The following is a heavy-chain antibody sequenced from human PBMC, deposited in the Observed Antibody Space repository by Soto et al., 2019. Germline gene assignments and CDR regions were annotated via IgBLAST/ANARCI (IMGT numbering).Heavy chain of an antibody. CDR1: GFSVSSNY. J-gene: IGHJ5*02. D-gene: IGHD6-6*01. Sequence: HWGSLRVSSAACGFSVSSNYMSWFRQAPGKGLEWVSVIYSGGSTYYADSVKGRFTISRDNSKNTLYLQMNSLRAEDTAVYYCARSVAARRGEDWFDPWGQGTLVTVSS. CDR3: ARSVAARRGEDWFDP. V-gene: IGHV3-53*01. CDR2: IYSGGST.